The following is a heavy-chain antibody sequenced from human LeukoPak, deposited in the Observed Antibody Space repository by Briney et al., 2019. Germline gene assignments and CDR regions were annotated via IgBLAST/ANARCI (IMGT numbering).Heavy chain of an antibody. CDR2: IYYSGST. V-gene: IGHV4-59*12. CDR3: ASATYYYGSGFDY. Sequence: PSETLSLTCTVSGGSISSYYWSWIRQPPGKGLEWIGYIYYSGSTNYNPSLKSRVTISVDTSKNQFSLKLSSVTAADTAVYYCASATYYYGSGFDYWGQGTLVTVSS. CDR1: GGSISSYY. J-gene: IGHJ4*02. D-gene: IGHD3-10*01.